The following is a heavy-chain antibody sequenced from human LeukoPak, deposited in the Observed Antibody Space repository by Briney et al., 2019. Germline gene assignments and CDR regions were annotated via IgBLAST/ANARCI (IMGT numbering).Heavy chain of an antibody. CDR3: ARGARGGYANEYLFDY. V-gene: IGHV4-59*01. CDR1: GGSISSYY. J-gene: IGHJ4*02. CDR2: IYYSGST. D-gene: IGHD5-12*01. Sequence: PSETLSLTCTVSGGSISSYYWSWIRQPPGKGLEWIGYIYYSGSTNYNPSLKSRVTISVDTSKNQFSLKLSSVTAADTAVYYCARGARGGYANEYLFDYWGQGTLVTVSS.